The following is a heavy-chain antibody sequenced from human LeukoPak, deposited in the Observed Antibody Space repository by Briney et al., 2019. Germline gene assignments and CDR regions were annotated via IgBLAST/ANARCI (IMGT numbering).Heavy chain of an antibody. J-gene: IGHJ5*02. CDR1: GFTFSSYG. D-gene: IGHD3-22*01. CDR2: IWYDGSNK. Sequence: GGSLRLSCAASGFTFSSYGMHWVRQAPGKGLEWVAVIWYDGSNKYYADSVKGRFTISRDNSKNTLYLQMNSLRAEDTAVYYCAKGPYYYDSSGYYNWFDPWGQGTLVTVSS. V-gene: IGHV3-30*02. CDR3: AKGPYYYDSSGYYNWFDP.